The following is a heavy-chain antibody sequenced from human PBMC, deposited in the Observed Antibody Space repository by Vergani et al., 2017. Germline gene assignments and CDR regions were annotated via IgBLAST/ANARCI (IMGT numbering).Heavy chain of an antibody. J-gene: IGHJ4*02. CDR1: GGSFSGYY. D-gene: IGHD2-2*02. Sequence: QVQLQQWGAGLLKPSETLSLTCAVYGGSFSGYYWSWIRQPPGKGLEWIGEINHSGSTNYNPSLKSRVTISVDTSKNQFSLKLSSVTAADTAVYYWARGKGCSSTSCYTGGSDYWGQGTLVTVSS. CDR2: INHSGST. CDR3: ARGKGCSSTSCYTGGSDY. V-gene: IGHV4-34*01.